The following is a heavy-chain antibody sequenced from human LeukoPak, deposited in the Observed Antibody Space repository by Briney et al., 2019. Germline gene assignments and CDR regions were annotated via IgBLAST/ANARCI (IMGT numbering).Heavy chain of an antibody. CDR3: ATGTVFYYYYGMDV. CDR1: GYTLTELS. J-gene: IGHJ6*02. D-gene: IGHD1-1*01. Sequence: ASVKVSCKVSGYTLTELSMHWVRQAPGKGLERMGGFDPEDGETIYAQKFQGRVTMTEDTSTDTAYMELSSLRSEDTAVYYCATGTVFYYYYGMDVWGQGTTVTVSS. CDR2: FDPEDGET. V-gene: IGHV1-24*01.